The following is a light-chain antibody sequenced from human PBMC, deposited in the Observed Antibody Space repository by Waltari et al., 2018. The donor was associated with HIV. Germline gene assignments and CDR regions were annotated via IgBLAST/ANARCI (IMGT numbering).Light chain of an antibody. CDR2: DVS. CDR3: SSYTSSSTRV. Sequence: QSALTQPASVSGSPGQSITISCTGTSSDVGGYNYVSWYQQHPGKAPKLMIYDVSIRSSGVSCRFSGSKSGNTASLTISGLQAEDEADYYCSSYTSSSTRVFGRGTKLTVL. J-gene: IGLJ2*01. V-gene: IGLV2-14*01. CDR1: SSDVGGYNY.